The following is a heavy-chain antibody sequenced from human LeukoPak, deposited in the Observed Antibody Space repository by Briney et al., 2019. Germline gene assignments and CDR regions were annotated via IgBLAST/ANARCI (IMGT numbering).Heavy chain of an antibody. CDR1: GFTFSSYT. CDR3: ARDEFRGVTVY. D-gene: IGHD3-10*01. V-gene: IGHV3-21*01. CDR2: ISSSSNYI. J-gene: IGHJ4*02. Sequence: GGSLRLSCAASGFTFSSYTMNWVRQAPGKGLEWVSSISSSSNYIYYTDSVKGRFTVSRDNTKNSLYLQMNSLRAEDTAVYYCARDEFRGVTVYWGQGTLVTVSS.